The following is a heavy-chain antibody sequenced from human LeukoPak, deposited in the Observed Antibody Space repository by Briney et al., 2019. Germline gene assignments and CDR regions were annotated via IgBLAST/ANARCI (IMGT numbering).Heavy chain of an antibody. J-gene: IGHJ5*01. V-gene: IGHV3-74*01. D-gene: IGHD3-3*01. CDR2: IDRDGLRE. CDR3: GTSRWSGVVDS. CDR1: GFTFSSYW. Sequence: PGGSLRLSCAASGFTFSSYWMHWVRQVPGKGLAWLSRIDRDGLREDYADSVRGRFTISRHNAKSTTYLQMNSLRAEDTAVYYCGTSRWSGVVDSWGQGTLVTVSS.